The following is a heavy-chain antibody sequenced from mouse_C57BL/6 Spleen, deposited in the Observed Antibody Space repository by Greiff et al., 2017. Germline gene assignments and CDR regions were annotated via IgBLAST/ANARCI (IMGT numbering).Heavy chain of an antibody. CDR2: INPSSGYT. CDR3: ARRGENDGDRDD. D-gene: IGHD3-3*01. Sequence: VQLQQSGAALATPAASVKLSCKASGFTFTCYWMHWVNQRPGQGLEWIGYINPSSGYTKSNQKFKDKATLTADKSSSTAYMQLSSLTNADSAVYYSARRGENDGDRDDWGKGTTGTV. J-gene: IGHJ4*01. CDR1: GFTFTCYW. V-gene: IGHV1-7*01.